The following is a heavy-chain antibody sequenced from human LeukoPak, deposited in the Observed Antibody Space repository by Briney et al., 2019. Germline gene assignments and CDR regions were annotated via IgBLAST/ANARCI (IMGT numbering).Heavy chain of an antibody. CDR1: GNYW. CDR2: INSDGSWT. CDR3: VSLYETY. J-gene: IGHJ4*02. V-gene: IGHV3-74*01. Sequence: GGSLRLSCAASGNYWMHWVRQAPGKGLVWVSHINSDGSWTSYADSVKGRFTISKDNAKNTVYLQMDSLRAEDTAVYYCVSLYETYWGRGTLVTVSS. D-gene: IGHD2/OR15-2a*01.